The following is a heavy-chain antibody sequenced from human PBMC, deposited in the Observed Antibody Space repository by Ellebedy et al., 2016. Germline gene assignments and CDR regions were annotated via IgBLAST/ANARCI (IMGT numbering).Heavy chain of an antibody. CDR2: IYHSGST. CDR1: GGSISSGGYS. J-gene: IGHJ6*02. Sequence: SETLSLXXAVSGGSISSGGYSWSWIRQPPGKGLEWIGYIYHSGSTYYNPSLKSRVTISVDRSKNQFSLKLSSVTAADTAVYYCARGGGYYDSSGVYYYYGMDVWGQGTTVTVSS. D-gene: IGHD3-22*01. CDR3: ARGGGYYDSSGVYYYYGMDV. V-gene: IGHV4-30-2*01.